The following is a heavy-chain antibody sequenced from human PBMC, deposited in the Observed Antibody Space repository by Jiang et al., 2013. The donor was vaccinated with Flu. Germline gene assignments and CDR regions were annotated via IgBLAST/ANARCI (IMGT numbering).Heavy chain of an antibody. CDR2: IRSKANSYAT. CDR1: GFTFSGSA. V-gene: IGHV3-73*01. J-gene: IGHJ6*02. D-gene: IGHD6-19*01. Sequence: VQLVESGGGLVQPGGSLKLSCAASGFTFSGSAMHWVRQASGKGLEWVGRIRSKANSYATAYAASVKGRFTISRDDSKNTAYLQMNSLKTEDTAVYYCTRHGYSSGWYSGGGVYYYGMDVWGQGTTVTVS. CDR3: TRHGYSSGWYSGGGVYYYGMDV.